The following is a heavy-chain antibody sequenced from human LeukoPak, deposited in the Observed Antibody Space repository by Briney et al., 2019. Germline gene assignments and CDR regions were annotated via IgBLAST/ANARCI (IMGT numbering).Heavy chain of an antibody. J-gene: IGHJ5*02. CDR2: FIDSGGT. V-gene: IGHV4-34*12. Sequence: PSETLSLTCAVYGGSFSGYYWSWIRQPPGKGLEWIGEFIDSGGTNYNPSLKSRVTISVDTSNNQFSLDLSSVTAADTAVYYCARSPSRQNWIARLYSWFDPWGQGTLVTVSS. CDR1: GGSFSGYY. D-gene: IGHD1-1*01. CDR3: ARSPSRQNWIARLYSWFDP.